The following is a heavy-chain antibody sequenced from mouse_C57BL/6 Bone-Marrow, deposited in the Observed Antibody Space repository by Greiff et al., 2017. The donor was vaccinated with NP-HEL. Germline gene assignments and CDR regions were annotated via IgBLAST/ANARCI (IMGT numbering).Heavy chain of an antibody. Sequence: QVQLQQPGAELVRPGTSVKLSCKASGYTFTSYWMHWVKQRPGQGLEWIGVIDPSDSYTNYNQKFKGKATLTVDTSSSTAYMQLSSLTSEDSAVYYCARSRVLRCGFAYWGQGTLVTVSA. CDR3: ARSRVLRCGFAY. CDR2: IDPSDSYT. V-gene: IGHV1-59*01. CDR1: GYTFTSYW. D-gene: IGHD1-1*01. J-gene: IGHJ3*01.